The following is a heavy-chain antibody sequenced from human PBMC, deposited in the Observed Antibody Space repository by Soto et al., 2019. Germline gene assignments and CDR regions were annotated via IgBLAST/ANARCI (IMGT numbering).Heavy chain of an antibody. Sequence: QVHXQXWGAGLXXPXXXLSLTCXXXGGXXXXYXXTXXXXXXXXXXXXXGXXXXXGSTNSNPSLKSRVSISLDTSKNHFSLKLTSVTAADTAVYYCARATATVLRSVERSSIIPHFFDYWGQGTLVTVSS. D-gene: IGHD3-3*01. J-gene: IGHJ4*02. V-gene: IGHV4-34*02. CDR3: ARATATVLRSVERSSIIPHFFDY. CDR2: XXXXGST. CDR1: GGXXXXYX.